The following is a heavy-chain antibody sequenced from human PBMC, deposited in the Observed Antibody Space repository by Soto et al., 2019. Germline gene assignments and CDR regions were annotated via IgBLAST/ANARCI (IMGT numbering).Heavy chain of an antibody. CDR3: AKGGYDFWSGYSAFDI. D-gene: IGHD3-3*01. Sequence: EVQLLESGGGLVQPGGSLRLSCAASGFTFSSYAMSWVRQAPGKGLEWVSAISGSGGSTYYADSVKGRFTISRDNSKNTRYLQMNSLRAEDTAVYDCAKGGYDFWSGYSAFDIWGQGTMVTVSS. CDR1: GFTFSSYA. CDR2: ISGSGGST. J-gene: IGHJ3*02. V-gene: IGHV3-23*01.